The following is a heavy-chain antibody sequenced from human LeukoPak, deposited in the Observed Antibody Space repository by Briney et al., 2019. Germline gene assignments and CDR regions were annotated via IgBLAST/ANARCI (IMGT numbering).Heavy chain of an antibody. D-gene: IGHD2-21*01. J-gene: IGHJ4*02. CDR1: GDSISSSSYY. V-gene: IGHV4-39*07. Sequence: SETLSLTCTVSGDSISSSSYYWGWIRQPPGKGLEWIGTIFYSGSTYYNPSLKSRVTISVDTSKNQFSLKLSSVTAADTAVYYCARSRSRPLLPPLPKSQYYFDYWGQGTLVTVSS. CDR2: IFYSGST. CDR3: ARSRSRPLLPPLPKSQYYFDY.